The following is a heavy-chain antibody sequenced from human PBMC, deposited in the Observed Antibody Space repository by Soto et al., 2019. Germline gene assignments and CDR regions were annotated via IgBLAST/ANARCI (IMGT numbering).Heavy chain of an antibody. V-gene: IGHV4-31*03. CDR1: GGSITTGGYY. J-gene: IGHJ4*02. CDR2: RYYSEST. D-gene: IGHD2-15*01. Sequence: SETLSLPCTVSGGSITTGGYYWSWIRQLPGKGLEWIGHRYYSESTYYNPSLKSRVSISLDTSKNQFSLKLSFVTAADTAMYYCARTKCSGGSCYSWSLDYWGQGTPVTVS. CDR3: ARTKCSGGSCYSWSLDY.